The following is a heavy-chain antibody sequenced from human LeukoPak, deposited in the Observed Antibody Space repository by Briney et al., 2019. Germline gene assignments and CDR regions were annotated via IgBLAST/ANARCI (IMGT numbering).Heavy chain of an antibody. CDR2: IRSDGRNT. CDR1: GFTISSYW. D-gene: IGHD3-3*01. J-gene: IGHJ4*02. CDR3: ARGYYDFWSGYYSGTNFDY. Sequence: GGSLRLSCAASGFTISSYWMHWVRQAPGKGLVWVSRIRSDGRNTTYADFVQGRFTISRDNVKNTLYLQMNSLRVEDTAVYYCARGYYDFWSGYYSGTNFDYWGQGTLVTVSS. V-gene: IGHV3-74*01.